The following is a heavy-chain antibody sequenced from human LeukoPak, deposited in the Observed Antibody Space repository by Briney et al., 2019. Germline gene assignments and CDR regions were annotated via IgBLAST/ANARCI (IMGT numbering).Heavy chain of an antibody. V-gene: IGHV3-7*01. J-gene: IGHJ4*02. CDR3: AKETGGD. CDR2: IKQDGSEK. D-gene: IGHD3-10*01. Sequence: GGSLRLSCAASDFTFSSHWMSWVRRAPGKGLEWVANIKQDGSEKHYVDSVKGRFTISRDNSKNTLYLQMNSLRAEDTAVYYCAKETGGDWGQGTLVTVSS. CDR1: DFTFSSHW.